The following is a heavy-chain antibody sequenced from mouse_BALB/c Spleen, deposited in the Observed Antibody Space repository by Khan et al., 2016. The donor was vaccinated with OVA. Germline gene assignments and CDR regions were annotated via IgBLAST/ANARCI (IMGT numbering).Heavy chain of an antibody. CDR2: ISYSGST. J-gene: IGHJ2*01. Sequence: VQLQQSGPGLVKPSQSLSLTCTVTGYSITSGYGWNWIRQFPGNKLEWMGYISYSGSTYYNPFVKSRISITRDTSKNQFFLQLNSVNTEDTATYYCARTARIKYWGQGTTLTVSS. CDR3: ARTARIKY. D-gene: IGHD1-2*01. V-gene: IGHV3-2*02. CDR1: GYSITSGYG.